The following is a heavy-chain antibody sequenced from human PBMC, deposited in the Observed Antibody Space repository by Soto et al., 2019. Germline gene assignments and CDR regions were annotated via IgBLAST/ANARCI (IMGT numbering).Heavy chain of an antibody. J-gene: IGHJ6*02. CDR3: AKDLGQQLVLNYGMDV. V-gene: IGHV3-30*18. CDR2: VSYDGKNK. D-gene: IGHD6-13*01. Sequence: QVQLVESGGGVVQPGTSLGLSCAPSGFTFSSYGMYWVRQAPGKGLEWVAVVSYDGKNKYYADSVKGRFNISRDNAKNMLYLQMNSLRAEDTAVYYCAKDLGQQLVLNYGMDVWGHGTTVTVSS. CDR1: GFTFSSYG.